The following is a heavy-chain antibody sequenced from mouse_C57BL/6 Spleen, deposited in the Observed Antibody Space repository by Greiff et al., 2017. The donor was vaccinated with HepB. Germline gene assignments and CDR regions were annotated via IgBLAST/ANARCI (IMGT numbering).Heavy chain of an antibody. J-gene: IGHJ2*01. CDR1: GFTFSSYG. CDR2: ISSGGSYT. Sequence: EVHLVESGGDLVKPGGSLKLSCAASGFTFSSYGMSWVRQTPDKRLEWVATISSGGSYTYYPDSVKGRFTISRDNAKNTLYLQMSSLKSEDTAMYYCARHSTGGRYFDYWGQGTTLTVSS. V-gene: IGHV5-6*01. CDR3: ARHSTGGRYFDY. D-gene: IGHD4-1*02.